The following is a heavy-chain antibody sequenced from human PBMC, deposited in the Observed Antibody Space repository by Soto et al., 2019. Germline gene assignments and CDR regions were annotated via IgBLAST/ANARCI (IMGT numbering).Heavy chain of an antibody. Sequence: GGSLRLSCAASGLTVSSNYMSWVRQAPGKGLEWVAIVFSGGNTYHADSVKGRFTISRDNSKSTLYLQMNSLRAEDTALYYCAKGRSYYYYYGVDVWGQGTTVTVSS. V-gene: IGHV3-53*01. CDR1: GLTVSSNY. J-gene: IGHJ6*02. CDR2: VFSGGNT. CDR3: AKGRSYYYYYGVDV.